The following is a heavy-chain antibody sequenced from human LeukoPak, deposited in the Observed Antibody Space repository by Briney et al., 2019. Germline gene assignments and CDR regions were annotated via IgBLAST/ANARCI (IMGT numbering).Heavy chain of an antibody. Sequence: GASLRLSCAASGFTFNTYGMNWVRQAPGKGLEWVSGTCGSGAATYYADSVKGRFTISRDSSKNILYLQMNSLRAEDTAIYYCARDLRICPRKYDSSSHPFDYWGQGTLVTVSS. CDR2: TCGSGAAT. CDR1: GFTFNTYG. V-gene: IGHV3-23*01. CDR3: ARDLRICPRKYDSSSHPFDY. D-gene: IGHD3-22*01. J-gene: IGHJ4*02.